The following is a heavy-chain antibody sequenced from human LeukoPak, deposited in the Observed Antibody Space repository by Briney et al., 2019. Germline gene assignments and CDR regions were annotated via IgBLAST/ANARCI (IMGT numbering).Heavy chain of an antibody. CDR1: GYTFTSYY. CDR3: ARVGGLYCGGDCYRFDY. D-gene: IGHD2-21*02. Sequence: ASVKVSCKASGYTFTSYYMHWVRQAPGQGLGWMGIINPSGGSTSYAQKFQGRVTMTRDTSTSTVYMELSSLRSEDTAVYYCARVGGLYCGGDCYRFDYWGQGTLVTVSS. J-gene: IGHJ4*02. CDR2: INPSGGST. V-gene: IGHV1-46*01.